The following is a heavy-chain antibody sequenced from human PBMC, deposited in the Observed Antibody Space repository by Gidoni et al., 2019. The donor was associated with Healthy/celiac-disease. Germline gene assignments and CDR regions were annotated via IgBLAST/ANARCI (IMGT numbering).Heavy chain of an antibody. CDR2: IYYSGST. Sequence: VQLQESGPGLVKPSQSLSLTCIVLGGSISRGDYYWSWIRHPPGKGLEWIGYIYYSGSTYYNPSLKSRVTISIDTSKNQFSLKQSSVTAADTAVYYWARALGPDFFDYWGQGTLVTVSS. D-gene: IGHD7-27*01. V-gene: IGHV4-30-4*01. CDR1: GGSISRGDYY. CDR3: ARALGPDFFDY. J-gene: IGHJ4*02.